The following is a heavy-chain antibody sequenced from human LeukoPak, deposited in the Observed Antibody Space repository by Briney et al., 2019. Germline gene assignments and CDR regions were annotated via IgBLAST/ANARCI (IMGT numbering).Heavy chain of an antibody. CDR3: ARGTAGGSGYYTHLGVYYYYYMDV. D-gene: IGHD3-3*01. V-gene: IGHV4-59*01. CDR1: GDSISTYY. Sequence: SETLSLTCTVSGDSISTYYWSWIRQPPGKGLEWIGYIYYSGSTNYHPSLKSRVTISVDTSKHRFSLKLSSVTAADTAAYYCARGTAGGSGYYTHLGVYYYYYMDVWGKGTTVTVSS. CDR2: IYYSGST. J-gene: IGHJ6*03.